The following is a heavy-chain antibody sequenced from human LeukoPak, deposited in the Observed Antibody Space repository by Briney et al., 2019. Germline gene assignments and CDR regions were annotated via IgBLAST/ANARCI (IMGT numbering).Heavy chain of an antibody. J-gene: IGHJ4*02. CDR1: GFTFSSYA. V-gene: IGHV3-23*01. Sequence: PGGSLRLSCAASGFTFSSYAMSWVRQAPGKGLEWVSSISGSDGRTYYVDSVKGRFTISRDNSKNTLYLQLNSLGAEDTAVYYCAKTVVNSGWYYFDYWGQGTLVTVSS. CDR3: AKTVVNSGWYYFDY. CDR2: ISGSDGRT. D-gene: IGHD3-22*01.